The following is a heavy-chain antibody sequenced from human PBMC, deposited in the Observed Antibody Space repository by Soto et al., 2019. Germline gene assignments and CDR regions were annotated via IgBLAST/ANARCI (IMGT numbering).Heavy chain of an antibody. J-gene: IGHJ4*02. D-gene: IGHD2-21*02. CDR1: GFTFSRYG. CDR2: ISYDGSNK. CDR3: AKDRCGGDCIIDF. V-gene: IGHV3-30*18. Sequence: QVQLVESGGGVVQPGRSLRLSCAASGFTFSRYGMHWVRQAPGKGLEWVAVISYDGSNKYYADSVKGRFTISRDNSKNTLYLQMNSMRAENTAVYYCAKDRCGGDCIIDFWGQGTLVTVSS.